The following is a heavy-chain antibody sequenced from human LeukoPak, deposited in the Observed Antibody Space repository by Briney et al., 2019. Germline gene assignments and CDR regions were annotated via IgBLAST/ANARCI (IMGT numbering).Heavy chain of an antibody. CDR3: ARDVDSSGYTFAY. V-gene: IGHV3-64*01. D-gene: IGHD3-22*01. CDR1: GSTFSSYA. CDR2: ISSNGGST. Sequence: GGSLRLSCAASGSTFSSYAMHWVRQAPGKGLEYVSAISSNGGSTYYANSVKGRFTISRDNSKNTLYLQMGSLRAEDMAVYYCARDVDSSGYTFAYWGQGTLVTVSS. J-gene: IGHJ4*02.